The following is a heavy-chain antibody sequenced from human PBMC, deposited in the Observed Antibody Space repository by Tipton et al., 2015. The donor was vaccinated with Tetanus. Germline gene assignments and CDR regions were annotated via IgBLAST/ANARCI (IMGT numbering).Heavy chain of an antibody. J-gene: IGHJ3*02. CDR3: AKDMEWELLLDAFDI. CDR2: ISWNSGSI. V-gene: IGHV3-9*01. D-gene: IGHD1-26*01. CDR1: GFTFDDYA. Sequence: LSLTCAASGFTFDDYAMHWVRQAPGKGLEWVSGISWNSGSIGYADSVKGRFTISRDNAKNSLYLQMNSLRAEDTALYYCAKDMEWELLLDAFDIWGQGTMVTVSS.